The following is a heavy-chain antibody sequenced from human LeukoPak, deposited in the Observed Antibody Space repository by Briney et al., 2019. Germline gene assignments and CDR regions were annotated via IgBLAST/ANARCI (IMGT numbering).Heavy chain of an antibody. CDR1: GYSISSGYY. CDR2: IYHSGST. CDR3: ARQGIGGYYDFWSFDC. J-gene: IGHJ4*02. V-gene: IGHV4-38-2*01. D-gene: IGHD3-3*01. Sequence: SETLSLTCAVSGYSISSGYYWGWIRQPPGKGLEWIGSIYHSGSTYYNPSLKSRVTISVDTSKNQFSLKLSSVTAADTAVYYCARQGIGGYYDFWSFDCWGQGTLVTVSS.